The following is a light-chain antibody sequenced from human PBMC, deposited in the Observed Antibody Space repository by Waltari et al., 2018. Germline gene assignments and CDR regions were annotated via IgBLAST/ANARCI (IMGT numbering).Light chain of an antibody. Sequence: QAVLTQPASLSASPGASVSLTCTLRSGISVGTYNIYWYQQRPVSPPQFLVKYGADSTNERGSGVPSRFSGSRDTSANAGILLISGLQSEDEADYYCMILHNNAVVFGGGTRLTVL. CDR2: YGADSTN. V-gene: IGLV5-45*01. J-gene: IGLJ3*02. CDR1: SGISVGTYN. CDR3: MILHNNAVV.